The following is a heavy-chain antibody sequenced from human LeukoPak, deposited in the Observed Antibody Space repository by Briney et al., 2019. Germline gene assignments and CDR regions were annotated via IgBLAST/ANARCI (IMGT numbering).Heavy chain of an antibody. V-gene: IGHV4-59*01. CDR2: IYYSGST. CDR3: ARGIDFGGNSFDY. J-gene: IGHJ4*02. D-gene: IGHD4-23*01. CDR1: GGSISSYY. Sequence: SETLSLTCTVSGGSISSYYWSWIRQPPGKGLEWIGYIYYSGSTNYNPSLKSRVTISVDTSKNQFSLKLISVTAADTAVYYCARGIDFGGNSFDYWGQGTLVTVSS.